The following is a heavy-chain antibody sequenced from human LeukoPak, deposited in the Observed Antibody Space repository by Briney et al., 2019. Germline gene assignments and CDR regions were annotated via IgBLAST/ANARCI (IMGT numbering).Heavy chain of an antibody. Sequence: SETLSLTCAVYGGSFSGYYWSWIRQPAGKGLEWIGRIYTSGSTNYNPSLKSRVTMSVDTSKNQFSLKLSSVTAADTAVYYCARGENDYGDYYYYYYMDVWGKGTTVTISS. D-gene: IGHD4-17*01. CDR3: ARGENDYGDYYYYYYMDV. J-gene: IGHJ6*03. CDR1: GGSFSGYY. CDR2: IYTSGST. V-gene: IGHV4-59*10.